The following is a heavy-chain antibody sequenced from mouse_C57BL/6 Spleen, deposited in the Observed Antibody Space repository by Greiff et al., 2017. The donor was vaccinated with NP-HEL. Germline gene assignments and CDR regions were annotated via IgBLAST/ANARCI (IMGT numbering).Heavy chain of an antibody. Sequence: EVQLQQSGPGMVKPSQSLSLTCTVTGYSITSGYDWHWIRHFPGNKLEWMGYISYSGSTNYNPSLKSRISITHDTSKNHFFLKLNSVTTEDTATYYCARAGDYDGVAYWGQGTLVTVSA. CDR1: GYSITSGYD. CDR2: ISYSGST. D-gene: IGHD2-4*01. J-gene: IGHJ3*01. CDR3: ARAGDYDGVAY. V-gene: IGHV3-1*01.